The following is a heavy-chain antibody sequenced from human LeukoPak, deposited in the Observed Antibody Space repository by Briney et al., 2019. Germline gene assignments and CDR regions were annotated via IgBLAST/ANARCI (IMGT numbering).Heavy chain of an antibody. J-gene: IGHJ5*02. CDR1: GGSISSYY. CDR3: ARDNADDFWSGYPLNWFDP. Sequence: PSETLSLTCTVSGGSISSYYWSWIRQPPGKGLEWIGYIYYSGSTNYNPSLKSRVTMSVDTSKNQFSLKLSSVTAADTAVYYCARDNADDFWSGYPLNWFDPWGQGTLVTVSS. CDR2: IYYSGST. V-gene: IGHV4-59*12. D-gene: IGHD3-3*01.